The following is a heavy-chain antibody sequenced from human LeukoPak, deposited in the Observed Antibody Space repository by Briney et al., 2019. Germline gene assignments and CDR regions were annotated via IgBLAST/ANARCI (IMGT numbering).Heavy chain of an antibody. Sequence: SETLSLTCTVSGGSISSYYWSWIRQPPGKGLEWIGYIYYSGSTNYNPSLKSRVTISVDTSKNQFSLKLSSVTAADTAVYYCARFNEYSGSYLDAFDIWGQGTMVTVSS. CDR2: IYYSGST. J-gene: IGHJ3*02. CDR1: GGSISSYY. D-gene: IGHD1-26*01. V-gene: IGHV4-59*01. CDR3: ARFNEYSGSYLDAFDI.